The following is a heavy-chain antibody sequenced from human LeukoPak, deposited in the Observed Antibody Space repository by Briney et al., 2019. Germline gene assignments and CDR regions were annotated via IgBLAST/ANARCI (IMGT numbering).Heavy chain of an antibody. J-gene: IGHJ4*02. Sequence: GGSLRLSCAASGFTLSSYGMHWVRQAPGKGLKWLAFIWYDGSNKYYADSVKGRFIISRDNSKNTVYLQMNSLRPEDTSVYYCATDRWWAFEDWGRGTLVTVSS. CDR3: ATDRWWAFED. CDR2: IWYDGSNK. D-gene: IGHD2-15*01. V-gene: IGHV3-30*02. CDR1: GFTLSSYG.